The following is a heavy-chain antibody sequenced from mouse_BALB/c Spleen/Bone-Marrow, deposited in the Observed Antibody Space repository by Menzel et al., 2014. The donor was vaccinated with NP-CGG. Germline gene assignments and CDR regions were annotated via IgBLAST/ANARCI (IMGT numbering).Heavy chain of an antibody. CDR3: AREGSTMITTPFAY. J-gene: IGHJ3*01. V-gene: IGHV2-9*02. CDR2: IWAGGST. Sequence: VNVVESGPGLVAPSQSLSITCTVSGFSLTSYGVHWVRQPPGKGLEWLGVIWAGGSTNYNSALMSRLSISKDNSKSXVFLKMNSLQTDDTAMYYCAREGSTMITTPFAYWGQGTLVTVSA. CDR1: GFSLTSYG. D-gene: IGHD2-4*01.